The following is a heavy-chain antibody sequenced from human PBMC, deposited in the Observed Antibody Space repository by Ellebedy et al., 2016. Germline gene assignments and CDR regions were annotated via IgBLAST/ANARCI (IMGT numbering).Heavy chain of an antibody. CDR2: ISKSGDST. J-gene: IGHJ4*02. CDR3: VPNTAIGY. Sequence: GESLKISCTASGFAFSNFAMTWVRQAPGKGLEWVSSISKSGDSTYYSDSVKGRFTISRDNSRDTLFLHTNSLRVEDTAVYYCVPNTAIGYWGQGTLVTVSA. V-gene: IGHV3-23*05. CDR1: GFAFSNFA. D-gene: IGHD5-18*01.